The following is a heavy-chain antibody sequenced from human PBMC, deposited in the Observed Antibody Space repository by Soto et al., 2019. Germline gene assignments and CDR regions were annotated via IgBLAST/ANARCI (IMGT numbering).Heavy chain of an antibody. V-gene: IGHV3-23*01. D-gene: IGHD3-10*01. CDR3: AKDPASLLEYKGWFDP. Sequence: GGSLRLSCAASGFTFSSYAMSWVRQAPGKGLEWVSAISGSGGSTYYADSVKGRFTISRDNSKNTLYLQMNSLRAEDTAVYYCAKDPASLLEYKGWFDPWGQGTLVTVSS. CDR1: GFTFSSYA. J-gene: IGHJ5*02. CDR2: ISGSGGST.